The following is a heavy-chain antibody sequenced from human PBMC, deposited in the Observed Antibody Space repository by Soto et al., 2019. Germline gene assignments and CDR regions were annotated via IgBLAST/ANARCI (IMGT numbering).Heavy chain of an antibody. Sequence: GGSLRLSCAASGFTFSSYAMSWVRQAPGKGLEWVSTISGSGGGTYYADSVKGRFTISRDNSKNTLYLQMNNLRAEDTAVYYCANDYYGSGYFDYWAQGTLVTVSS. D-gene: IGHD3-10*01. CDR2: ISGSGGGT. CDR3: ANDYYGSGYFDY. CDR1: GFTFSSYA. J-gene: IGHJ4*02. V-gene: IGHV3-23*01.